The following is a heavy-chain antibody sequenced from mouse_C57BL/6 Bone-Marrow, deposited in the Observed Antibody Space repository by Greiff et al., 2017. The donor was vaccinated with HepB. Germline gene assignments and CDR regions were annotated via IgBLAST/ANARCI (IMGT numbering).Heavy chain of an antibody. CDR2: IYPRSGNT. CDR3: AIWDYDYYFDY. V-gene: IGHV1-81*01. J-gene: IGHJ2*01. CDR1: GYTFTSYG. D-gene: IGHD2-4*01. Sequence: QVQLKESGAELARPGASVKLSCKASGYTFTSYGISWVKQRTGQGLEWIGEIYPRSGNTYYNEKFKGKATLTADKSSSTAYMELRSLTSEDSAVYFCAIWDYDYYFDYWGQGTTLTVSS.